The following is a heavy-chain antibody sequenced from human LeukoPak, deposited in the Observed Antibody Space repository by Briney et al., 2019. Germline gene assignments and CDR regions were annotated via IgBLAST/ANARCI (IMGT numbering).Heavy chain of an antibody. CDR1: GDSVSSNSAA. CDR3: AREQRYNWNYRAFDI. J-gene: IGHJ3*02. CDR2: TYYRSKWYN. Sequence: SQTLSLTCAISGDSVSSNSAAWNWIRQSPSRGLEWLGRTYYRSKWYNDYAVSVKSRITINPDTSKNQFSLKLSSVTAADTALYYCAREQRYNWNYRAFDIWGQGTMVTVSS. V-gene: IGHV6-1*01. D-gene: IGHD1-7*01.